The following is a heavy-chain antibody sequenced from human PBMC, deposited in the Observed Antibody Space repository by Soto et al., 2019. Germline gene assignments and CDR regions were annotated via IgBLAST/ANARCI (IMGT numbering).Heavy chain of an antibody. CDR2: IYYSGST. D-gene: IGHD5-18*01. Sequence: QVQLQESGPGLVKPSETLSLTCTVSGGSISSYYWSWIRQPPGKGLEWIGYIYYSGSTNYKPSLMSRVTISVYTSKNQFSLKLSSVTDADTAVYYCTRRYGSCFDYWGQGTLVTVSS. CDR1: GGSISSYY. V-gene: IGHV4-59*08. J-gene: IGHJ4*02. CDR3: TRRYGSCFDY.